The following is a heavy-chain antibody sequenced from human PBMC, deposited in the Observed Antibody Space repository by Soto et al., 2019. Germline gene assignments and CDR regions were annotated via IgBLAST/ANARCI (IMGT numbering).Heavy chain of an antibody. Sequence: SETLSLTFAVSGYSMSSGYYWGWIRQPPGKGLEWIGSIYHSGSTYYNPSLKSRVTISVDTSKNQFSLKLSSVTAADTAVYYCARAPSSLYYGSGSYYYYYYGMDVWGQGTTVTVSS. CDR3: ARAPSSLYYGSGSYYYYYYGMDV. CDR2: IYHSGST. D-gene: IGHD3-10*01. J-gene: IGHJ6*02. CDR1: GYSMSSGYY. V-gene: IGHV4-38-2*01.